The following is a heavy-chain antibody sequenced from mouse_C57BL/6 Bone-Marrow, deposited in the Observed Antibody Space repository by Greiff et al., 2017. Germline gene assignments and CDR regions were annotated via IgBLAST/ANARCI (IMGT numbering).Heavy chain of an antibody. Sequence: QVQLQQSGAELVRPGASVKLSCKASGYTFTDYYINWVKQRPGQGLEWIARIYPGSGNTYYNEKFKGKATLTAEKSSSTAYMQLSSLTSEDSAVYFCARESTTVVADYWGQGTTLTVSS. CDR2: IYPGSGNT. V-gene: IGHV1-76*01. CDR1: GYTFTDYY. J-gene: IGHJ2*01. CDR3: ARESTTVVADY. D-gene: IGHD1-1*01.